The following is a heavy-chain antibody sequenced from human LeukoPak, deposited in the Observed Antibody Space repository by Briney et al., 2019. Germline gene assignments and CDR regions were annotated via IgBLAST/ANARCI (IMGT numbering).Heavy chain of an antibody. D-gene: IGHD3-22*01. J-gene: IGHJ4*02. CDR3: ARGTGHYYDSSAYFDY. CDR1: GGSISSGDYY. CDR2: IYYSGST. Sequence: SETLSLTCTVSGGSISSGDYYWSWIRQPPGKGLEWIGYIYYSGSTYYNPSLKGRVTISVDTSKNQFSLKLSSVTAADTAVYYCARGTGHYYDSSAYFDYWGQGTLVTVSS. V-gene: IGHV4-30-4*01.